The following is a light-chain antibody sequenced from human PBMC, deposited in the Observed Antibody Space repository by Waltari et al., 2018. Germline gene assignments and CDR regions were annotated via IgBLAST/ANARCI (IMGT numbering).Light chain of an antibody. CDR1: QGTSSY. V-gene: IGKV1-8*01. Sequence: AIRLTQSPSSLSASTGARVTITGRVDQGTSSYLAWYQQQPGKAPKLLIYAASTLQSGVPARFSGSGSGTDFTLTISCLQSEDFATYYCQQYYSYPWTFGQGTKVEIK. J-gene: IGKJ1*01. CDR3: QQYYSYPWT. CDR2: AAS.